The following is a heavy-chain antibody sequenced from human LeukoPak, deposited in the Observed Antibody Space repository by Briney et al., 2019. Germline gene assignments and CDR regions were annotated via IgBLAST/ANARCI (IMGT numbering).Heavy chain of an antibody. CDR1: GFTFSSYA. CDR2: ISGSGGST. J-gene: IGHJ4*02. Sequence: GGPLRLSCAASGFTFSSYAMRWVRQAPGKGLEWVSAISGSGGSTYYADSVKGRFTISRDNSKNTLYLQMNSLRAEDTAVYYCAKGVDIVVVPAAGIDYWGQGTLVTVSS. D-gene: IGHD2-2*01. V-gene: IGHV3-23*01. CDR3: AKGVDIVVVPAAGIDY.